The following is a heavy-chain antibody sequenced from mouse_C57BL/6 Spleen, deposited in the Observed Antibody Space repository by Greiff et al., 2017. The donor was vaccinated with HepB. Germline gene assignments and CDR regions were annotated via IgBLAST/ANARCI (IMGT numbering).Heavy chain of an antibody. CDR2: IDPSDSET. D-gene: IGHD1-1*01. CDR1: GYTFTSYW. J-gene: IGHJ1*03. Sequence: QVQLQQPGAELVRPGSSVKLSCKASGYTFTSYWMHWVKQRPIQGLEWIGNIDPSDSETHYNQKFKDKATLTVDKSSSTAYMQLSSLTSEDSAVYYCALTTVVAPYWYFDVWGTGTTVTVSS. V-gene: IGHV1-52*01. CDR3: ALTTVVAPYWYFDV.